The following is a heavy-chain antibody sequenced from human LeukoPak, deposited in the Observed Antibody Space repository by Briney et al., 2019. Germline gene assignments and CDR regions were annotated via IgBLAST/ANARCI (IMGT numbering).Heavy chain of an antibody. V-gene: IGHV4-61*02. CDR3: ARDRAIFGVVSYLYYMDV. Sequence: MSSETLSLTCTVSGGSISSGGYYWSWIRQPAGKGLEWIGRIYTSGSTNYNPSLKSRVTISVDTSKNQFSLKLSSVTAADTAVYYCARDRAIFGVVSYLYYMDVWGKGTTVTVSS. CDR2: IYTSGST. CDR1: GGSISSGGYY. D-gene: IGHD3-3*01. J-gene: IGHJ6*03.